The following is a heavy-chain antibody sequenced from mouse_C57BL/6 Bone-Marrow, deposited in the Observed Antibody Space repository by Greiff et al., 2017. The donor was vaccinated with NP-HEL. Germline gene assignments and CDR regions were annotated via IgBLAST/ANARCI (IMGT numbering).Heavy chain of an antibody. J-gene: IGHJ2*01. Sequence: QVQLQQSGPELVKPGASVKISCKASGYAFSSSWMNWVKQRPGKGLEWIGRIYPGDGDTNYNGKFKGKATLTADKSSSTAYMQLSSLTSEESAVYFCARSGLGFDYWGQGTTLTVSS. D-gene: IGHD3-3*01. CDR1: GYAFSSSW. CDR3: ARSGLGFDY. CDR2: IYPGDGDT. V-gene: IGHV1-82*01.